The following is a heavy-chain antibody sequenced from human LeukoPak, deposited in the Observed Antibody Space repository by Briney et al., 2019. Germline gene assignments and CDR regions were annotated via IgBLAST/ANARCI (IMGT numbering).Heavy chain of an antibody. CDR3: ARAYYYDNRAIDY. CDR1: GFTFSSYS. Sequence: PGGSLRLSCAASGFTFSSYSMNWVRQAPGKGLEWVSYISSSSSTIYYADSVKGRFTISRDNAKSSLYLQMNSLRAEDTAVYYCARAYYYDNRAIDYWGQGTLVTVSS. V-gene: IGHV3-48*04. J-gene: IGHJ4*02. D-gene: IGHD3-22*01. CDR2: ISSSSSTI.